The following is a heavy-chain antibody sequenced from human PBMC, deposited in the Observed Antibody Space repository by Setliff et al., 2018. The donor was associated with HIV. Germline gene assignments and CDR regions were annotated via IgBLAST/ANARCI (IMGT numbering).Heavy chain of an antibody. Sequence: GGSLRLSCAASGFTFSSYAMSWVRQAPGKGLEWVSAISGSGGSTYYAGSVKGRFTISRDNSKNTLYLQMNSLRAEDTAVYYCATVEGSGSYYQGYWGQGTLVTVSS. CDR1: GFTFSSYA. CDR3: ATVEGSGSYYQGY. CDR2: ISGSGGST. J-gene: IGHJ4*02. D-gene: IGHD3-10*01. V-gene: IGHV3-23*01.